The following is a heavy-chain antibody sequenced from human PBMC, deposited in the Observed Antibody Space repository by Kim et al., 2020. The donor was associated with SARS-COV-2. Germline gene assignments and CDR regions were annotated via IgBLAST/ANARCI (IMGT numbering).Heavy chain of an antibody. CDR3: ARDRFGSVVRGVDY. CDR2: ISYDGRNE. D-gene: IGHD3-16*01. Sequence: GESLRLSCADSGFTFRTYAMHWVRQAPGKGLEWVAVISYDGRNEYYADSVKGRFTISRDNSKNTLYLQMNSLRAEDTAMYHCARDRFGSVVRGVDYWGQGTLVTVSS. CDR1: GFTFRTYA. J-gene: IGHJ4*02. V-gene: IGHV3-30*04.